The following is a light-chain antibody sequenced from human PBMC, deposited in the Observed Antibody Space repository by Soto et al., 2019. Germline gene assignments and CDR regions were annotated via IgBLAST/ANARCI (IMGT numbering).Light chain of an antibody. CDR3: SSYTSSSTYV. Sequence: QSALTQPASVPGSPGQSITISCTGTSSDVGGYNFVSWYQQHPGKAPKLMIYDVNNRPSGVSNRFSGSKSGNTASLTISGLQAEDEADYYCSSYTSSSTYVFGTGTKLTVL. CDR2: DVN. CDR1: SSDVGGYNF. J-gene: IGLJ1*01. V-gene: IGLV2-14*03.